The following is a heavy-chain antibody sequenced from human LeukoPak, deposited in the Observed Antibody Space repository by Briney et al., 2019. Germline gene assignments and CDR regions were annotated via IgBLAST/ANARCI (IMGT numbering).Heavy chain of an antibody. CDR1: GFTFSSYG. J-gene: IGHJ4*02. D-gene: IGHD6-13*01. Sequence: GGSLRLSCAASGFTFSSYGMSWVRQAPGKGLEWASAISGSGGSTYYADSVKGRFTISRDNAKNTLYLQMNSLRAEDTAVYYCARAGTGFDYWGQGTLVTVSS. CDR2: ISGSGGST. V-gene: IGHV3-23*01. CDR3: ARAGTGFDY.